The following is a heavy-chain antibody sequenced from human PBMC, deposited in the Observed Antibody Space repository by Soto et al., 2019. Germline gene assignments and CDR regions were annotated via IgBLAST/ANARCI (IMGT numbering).Heavy chain of an antibody. J-gene: IGHJ4*02. CDR1: GGSISYGNYY. D-gene: IGHD5-18*01. CDR3: VRVSAGSRDTAMVSVFDY. Sequence: SETLSLTCTVSGGSISYGNYYWGWIRQAPGKGLEWSGSIYYSVSTYYNPSLKSRVTVSVDTSKNQLPLKLSPLTAADTAVYYCVRVSAGSRDTAMVSVFDYWGQG. CDR2: IYYSVST. V-gene: IGHV4-39*06.